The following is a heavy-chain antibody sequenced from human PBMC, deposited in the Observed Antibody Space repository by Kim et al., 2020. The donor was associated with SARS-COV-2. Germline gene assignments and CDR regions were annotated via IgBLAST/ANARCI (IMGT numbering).Heavy chain of an antibody. CDR1: GFTFSSYG. CDR3: ARGFIARDSSGYYSRARDWYFDL. CDR2: ISYDGSNK. Sequence: GGSLRLSCAASGFTFSSYGMHWVRQAPGKGLEWVAVISYDGSNKYYADSVKGRFTISRDNSKNTLYLQMNSLRAEDTAVYYCARGFIARDSSGYYSRARDWYFDLWGRGTLVTVSS. V-gene: IGHV3-33*05. D-gene: IGHD3-22*01. J-gene: IGHJ2*01.